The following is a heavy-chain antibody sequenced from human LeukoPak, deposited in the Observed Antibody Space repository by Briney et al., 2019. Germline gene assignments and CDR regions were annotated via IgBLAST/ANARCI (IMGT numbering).Heavy chain of an antibody. D-gene: IGHD6-19*01. J-gene: IGHJ4*02. CDR2: IANDGRT. V-gene: IGHV3-53*01. Sequence: GGSLRLSCAASGFTVSTNYVSWVRQAPGKGLECVSVIANDGRTYYTNSVKGRFTISRDISKNMVYLQMSNLRVDDTAVYFCARDDTSSGYYELGYWGQGTLVTVSS. CDR1: GFTVSTNY. CDR3: ARDDTSSGYYELGY.